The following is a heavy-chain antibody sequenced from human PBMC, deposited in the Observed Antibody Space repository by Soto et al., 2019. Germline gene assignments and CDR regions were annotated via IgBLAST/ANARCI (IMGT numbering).Heavy chain of an antibody. Sequence: SVGSLRLSCAASGFTFSSYWMHWVRQAPGKGLVWVSRINSDGSSTSYADSVKGRFTISRDNAKNTLYLQMNSLRAEDTAVYYCARDGCSGGSCYPFDYWGQGTLVTVSS. V-gene: IGHV3-74*01. CDR2: INSDGSST. J-gene: IGHJ4*02. CDR3: ARDGCSGGSCYPFDY. D-gene: IGHD2-15*01. CDR1: GFTFSSYW.